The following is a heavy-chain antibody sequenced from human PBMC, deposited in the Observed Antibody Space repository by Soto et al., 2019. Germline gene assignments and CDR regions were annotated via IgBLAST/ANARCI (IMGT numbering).Heavy chain of an antibody. CDR1: GYTFTSYG. D-gene: IGHD3-22*01. V-gene: IGHV1-18*01. CDR2: ISAYNGNT. Sequence: VKVSYKASGYTFTSYGISWVRQAPGQGLEWMGWISAYNGNTNYAQKLQGRVTMTTDTSTSTAYMELRSLRSDDTAVYYCARHDSSGYYYYFDYWGQGTLVTVPQ. J-gene: IGHJ4*02. CDR3: ARHDSSGYYYYFDY.